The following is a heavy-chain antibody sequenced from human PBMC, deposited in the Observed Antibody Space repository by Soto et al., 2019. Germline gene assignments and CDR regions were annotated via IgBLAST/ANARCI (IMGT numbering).Heavy chain of an antibody. CDR1: GYTITCCA. CDR2: FNAGDGDT. V-gene: IGHV1-3*01. D-gene: IGHD6-13*01. J-gene: IGHJ4*02. Sequence: QVQLVQSGAEVKKPGASVRVSCKASGYTITCCAMHWVRQAPGQRPEWMGWFNAGDGDTKYSQNFQGRFTIIRDTSASTVYMELSSLRPEDTAVYYCARDGEDKAAAAMVYWGQGTLVIVSS. CDR3: ARDGEDKAAAAMVY.